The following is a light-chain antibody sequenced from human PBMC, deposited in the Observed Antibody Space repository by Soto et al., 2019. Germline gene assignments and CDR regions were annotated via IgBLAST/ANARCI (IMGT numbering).Light chain of an antibody. CDR1: QRISSY. CDR3: QQGYSPPWT. J-gene: IGKJ1*01. CDR2: AAS. Sequence: DIQMTQSPSSLSASVGDRVTITCRASQRISSYLSWYQQRPGKAPKLLIYAASSLHSGVPSRFSGDRSGTDFTLTISSLQPEDFATYYCQQGYSPPWTFGQGTKVEIK. V-gene: IGKV1-39*01.